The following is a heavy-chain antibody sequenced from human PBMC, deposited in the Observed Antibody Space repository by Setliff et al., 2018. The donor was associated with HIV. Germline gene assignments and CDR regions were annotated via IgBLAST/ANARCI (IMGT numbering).Heavy chain of an antibody. D-gene: IGHD6-13*01. CDR1: GFTFSSYM. CDR3: ARVSKSSPDAFDI. CDR2: ISIGSGGAI. Sequence: GGSLRLSCAASGFTFSSYMMNWVRQAPGKGLEWVSSISIGSGGAIDYADSVQGRFTISRDNSKNSLYLQMNGLRVEDTGVYYCARVSKSSPDAFDIWGQGTMVTVSS. V-gene: IGHV3-21*01. J-gene: IGHJ3*02.